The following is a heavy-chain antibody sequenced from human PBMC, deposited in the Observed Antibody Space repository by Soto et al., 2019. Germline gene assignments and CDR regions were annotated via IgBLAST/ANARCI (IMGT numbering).Heavy chain of an antibody. J-gene: IGHJ4*02. CDR3: AKGKDIVLMVYAPVDY. CDR1: GFTFSSYA. CDR2: ISGSGGST. Sequence: GGSLRLSCATSGFTFSSYAMSWVRQAPGKGLEWVSAISGSGGSTYYADSVKGRFTISRDNSKNTLYLQMNSLRAEDTAVYYCAKGKDIVLMVYAPVDYWGQGTLVTAPQ. D-gene: IGHD2-8*01. V-gene: IGHV3-23*01.